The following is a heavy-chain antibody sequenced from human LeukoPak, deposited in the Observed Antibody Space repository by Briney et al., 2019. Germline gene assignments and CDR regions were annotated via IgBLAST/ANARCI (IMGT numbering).Heavy chain of an antibody. CDR1: GGSFSGYF. Sequence: SETLSLTCAVYGGSFSGYFWSWIRQPPGKGLEWIGEINHSGSTNYNPSLKSRVTISVDTSKNQFSLKLSSVTAADTAVYYCARGVWAQWLAFGYFQHWGQGTLVTVSS. D-gene: IGHD6-19*01. V-gene: IGHV4-34*01. CDR3: ARGVWAQWLAFGYFQH. CDR2: INHSGST. J-gene: IGHJ1*01.